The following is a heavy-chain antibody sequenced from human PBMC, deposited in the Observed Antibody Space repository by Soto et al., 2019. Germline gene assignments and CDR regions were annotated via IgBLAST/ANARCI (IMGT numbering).Heavy chain of an antibody. D-gene: IGHD2-2*01. CDR2: VRNKANSYST. V-gene: IGHV3-72*01. J-gene: IGHJ4*02. CDR1: GFTFSDHY. CDR3: VGDSRFWSLDY. Sequence: EVQLVESGGGLVQPGGSLRLSCVVSGFTFSDHYMDWVRQAPGKGLEYIGRVRNKANSYSTEYAASVKGRFTISRDDSRNSLYLQMNSLKTEDTAVYYCVGDSRFWSLDYWGQGTLVTVSS.